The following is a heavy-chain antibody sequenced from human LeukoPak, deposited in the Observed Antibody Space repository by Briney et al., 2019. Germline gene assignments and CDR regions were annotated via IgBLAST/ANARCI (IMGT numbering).Heavy chain of an antibody. V-gene: IGHV4-34*01. CDR2: INHSGST. D-gene: IGHD3-9*01. CDR1: GGSFSGYY. CDR3: ASLLRGYYDILTGYYGGSGAIDY. Sequence: SETLSLTCAVYGGSFSGYYWSWIRQPPGKGLEWIGEINHSGSTNYNPSLKSRVTISVDTSKNQFSLKLSSVTAADTAVYYCASLLRGYYDILTGYYGGSGAIDYWGQGTLVTVSS. J-gene: IGHJ4*02.